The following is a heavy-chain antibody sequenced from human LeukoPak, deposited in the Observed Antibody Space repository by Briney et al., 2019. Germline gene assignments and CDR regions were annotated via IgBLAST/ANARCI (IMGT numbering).Heavy chain of an antibody. Sequence: PSETLSLTCTVSGGSVSSSSYCWGWIRQPPGKGLEWIGSIYYSGSTYYNPSLKSRVTMSVDTSKNQFSLKLSFVTAADTAVYYCARETDTSGYYFDYWGQGTLVTVST. J-gene: IGHJ4*02. D-gene: IGHD3-22*01. V-gene: IGHV4-39*07. CDR2: IYYSGST. CDR1: GGSVSSSSYC. CDR3: ARETDTSGYYFDY.